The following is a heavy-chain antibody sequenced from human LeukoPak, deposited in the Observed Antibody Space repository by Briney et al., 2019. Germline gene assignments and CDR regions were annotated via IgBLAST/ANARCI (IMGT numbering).Heavy chain of an antibody. D-gene: IGHD4-23*01. CDR2: MYYSGST. J-gene: IGHJ4*02. V-gene: IGHV4-59*08. CDR1: GASISSYY. CDR3: ARRSISGNSWDYFDY. Sequence: SETLSLTCAVSGASISSYYWSWIRQPPGKGLEWVAFMYYSGSTTSNPSLKTRVTISVDTPKNQFSLNPSSVTPADTAVYYCARRSISGNSWDYFDYWGQGTLVTVSS.